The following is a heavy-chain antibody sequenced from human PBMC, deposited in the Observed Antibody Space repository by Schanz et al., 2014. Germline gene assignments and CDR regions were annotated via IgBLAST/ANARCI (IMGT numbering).Heavy chain of an antibody. J-gene: IGHJ4*02. CDR3: ARKVVATIGGYYDN. V-gene: IGHV4-31*03. CDR1: GASISSGGYY. CDR2: ISYSGST. D-gene: IGHD5-12*01. Sequence: QVQLQESGPGLVKPSQTLSLTCTVSGASISSGGYYWDWIRLLPGKGLEWIGYISYSGSTSFNPSLKSRLTMSVDTSKNQFSLRLSSVTAADTAVYYCARKVVATIGGYYDNWGQGTLVIVSS.